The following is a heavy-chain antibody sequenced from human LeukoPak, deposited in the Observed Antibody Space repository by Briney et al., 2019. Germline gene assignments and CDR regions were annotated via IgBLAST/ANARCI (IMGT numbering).Heavy chain of an antibody. V-gene: IGHV4-59*06. CDR3: ARANGPPHDAFDI. CDR1: GGSISSYY. CDR2: IYYSGST. D-gene: IGHD2-8*01. Sequence: SETLSLTCTVSGGSISSYYWSWIRQHPGKGLEWIGYIYYSGSTYYNPSLKSRVTISVDTSKNQFSLKLSSVTAADTAVYYCARANGPPHDAFDIWGQGTMVTVSS. J-gene: IGHJ3*02.